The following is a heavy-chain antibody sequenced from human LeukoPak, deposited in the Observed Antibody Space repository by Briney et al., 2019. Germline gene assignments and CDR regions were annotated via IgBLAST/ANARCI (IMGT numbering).Heavy chain of an antibody. CDR3: ARERRGDTAMVD. V-gene: IGHV3-9*01. J-gene: IGHJ4*02. CDR1: GFTFQAYA. Sequence: GGSLRLSCAASGFTFQAYAMHWVRQAPGKGLEWVSGISWHSANIGYADSVKGRFTISRDNAKNSLYLQMNSLRAEDTAVYYCARERRGDTAMVDWGQGTLVTVSS. D-gene: IGHD5-18*01. CDR2: ISWHSANI.